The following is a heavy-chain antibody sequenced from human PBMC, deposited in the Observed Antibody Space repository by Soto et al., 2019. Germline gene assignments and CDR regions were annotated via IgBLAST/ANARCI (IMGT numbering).Heavy chain of an antibody. Sequence: SETLSLTCTVSGGSISTYYWSWIRQPPGKGLEWIGYIHYSGTTKYNPSLTTRVTISVDTSKNQSSLILRSVTAADTAVYFWARDSGSGPFEYWGQGSLVTVSS. J-gene: IGHJ4*02. CDR3: ARDSGSGPFEY. D-gene: IGHD6-19*01. CDR1: GGSISTYY. V-gene: IGHV4-59*01. CDR2: IHYSGTT.